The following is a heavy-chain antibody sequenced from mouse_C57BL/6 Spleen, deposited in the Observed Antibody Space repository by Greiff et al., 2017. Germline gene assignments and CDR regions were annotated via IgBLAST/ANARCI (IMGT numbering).Heavy chain of an antibody. J-gene: IGHJ4*01. V-gene: IGHV5-17*01. CDR2: ISSGSSTI. CDR3: ARGARDYAMDY. Sequence: EVQVVESGGGLVKPGGSLQLSCAASGFTFSDYGMHWVRQAPEKGLEWVAYISSGSSTIYYADTVKGRFTISRDNAKNTLFLQMTSLRSEDTAMYYCARGARDYAMDYWGQGTSVTVSS. CDR1: GFTFSDYG.